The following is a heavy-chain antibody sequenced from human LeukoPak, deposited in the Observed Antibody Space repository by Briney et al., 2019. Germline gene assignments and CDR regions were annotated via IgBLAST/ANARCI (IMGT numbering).Heavy chain of an antibody. CDR2: ISGSGGST. V-gene: IGHV3-23*01. D-gene: IGHD5-18*01. Sequence: GGSLRLSCAASGFTFSSYAMSWVRQAPGKGLEWVSAISGSGGSTYYADSVKGRVTISTDNSKNTLYLQMNSLRAEDTAVYYCAKDPAGYSYGYFNYYYYMDFWGKGTTVTVSS. CDR1: GFTFSSYA. J-gene: IGHJ6*03. CDR3: AKDPAGYSYGYFNYYYYMDF.